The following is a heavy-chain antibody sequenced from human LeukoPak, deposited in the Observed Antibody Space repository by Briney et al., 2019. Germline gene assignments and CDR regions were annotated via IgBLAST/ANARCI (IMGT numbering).Heavy chain of an antibody. J-gene: IGHJ4*02. Sequence: SETLSLTCTVSGGSISSDGYHWRWIRQHPGKGLEWIVYIYHSGSTHYNPSLKSRVLISVDTSKNQFSLKLSSVTAADTAVYYCAREMFHDYVWGSYRHFDYWGQGTLVTVSS. CDR1: GGSISSDGYH. V-gene: IGHV4-31*03. D-gene: IGHD3-16*02. CDR3: AREMFHDYVWGSYRHFDY. CDR2: IYHSGST.